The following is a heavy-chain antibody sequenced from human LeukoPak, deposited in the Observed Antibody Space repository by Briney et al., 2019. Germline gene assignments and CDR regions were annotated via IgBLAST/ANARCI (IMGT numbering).Heavy chain of an antibody. Sequence: PGGSLRLSCAASGFTFDDYAMHWVRQAPGKGLEWVSGISWNSGSIGYADSVKGRFTISRDNAKNSLHLQMNSLRAEDTAVYYCAKDIGSYYDYWGQGILVTVSS. CDR1: GFTFDDYA. J-gene: IGHJ4*02. D-gene: IGHD3-10*01. CDR3: AKDIGSYYDY. V-gene: IGHV3-9*01. CDR2: ISWNSGSI.